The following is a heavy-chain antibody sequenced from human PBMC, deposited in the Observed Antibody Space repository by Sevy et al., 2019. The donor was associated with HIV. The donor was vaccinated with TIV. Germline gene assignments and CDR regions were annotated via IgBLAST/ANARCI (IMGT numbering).Heavy chain of an antibody. CDR2: IRQDGSDK. CDR3: ARFEDY. Sequence: GGSLRLSCVASGFTFSSYWMTWVRQAPGRGLEWVANIRQDGSDKFYVDSVKGRFTISRDNAKNSLYLQMNSLRVEDTAVYYCARFEDYWGQGTLVTVSS. CDR1: GFTFSSYW. V-gene: IGHV3-7*01. J-gene: IGHJ4*02.